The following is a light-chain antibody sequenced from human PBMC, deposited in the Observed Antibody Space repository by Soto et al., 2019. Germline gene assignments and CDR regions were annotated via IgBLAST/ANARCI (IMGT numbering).Light chain of an antibody. CDR2: EVS. CDR1: SSDVGGYNY. V-gene: IGLV2-8*01. CDR3: SSYAGSNTYVV. Sequence: QSALTQPPSASGSPGQSVPISCTGTSSDVGGYNYVSWYQQHPGKAPKLMIYEVSKRPSGVPDRFSGSKSGNTASLTVSGLQAEDEADYYCSSYAGSNTYVVFGGGTKVTVL. J-gene: IGLJ2*01.